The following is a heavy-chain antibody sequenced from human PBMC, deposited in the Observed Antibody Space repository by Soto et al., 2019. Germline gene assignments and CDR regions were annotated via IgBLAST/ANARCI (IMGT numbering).Heavy chain of an antibody. CDR1: GFTFSSYW. CDR3: ASENYCSSASCYYYYYMDV. V-gene: IGHV3-7*03. D-gene: IGHD2-2*01. Sequence: GGSLRLSCAASGFTFSSYWMSWVRQAPGKGLEWVANIKQDGSEKYYVDSGKGRFTISRDNAKNSLYLQMNSLRAEDTDVYYCASENYCSSASCYYYYYMDVWGKGTTVTVSS. J-gene: IGHJ6*03. CDR2: IKQDGSEK.